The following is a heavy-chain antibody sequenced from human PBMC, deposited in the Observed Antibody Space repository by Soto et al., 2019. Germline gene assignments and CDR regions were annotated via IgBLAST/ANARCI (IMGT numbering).Heavy chain of an antibody. CDR1: DESFSSYY. V-gene: IGHV4-34*01. CDR3: ARGGHNSGWYLAH. Sequence: QVQLQQWGAGLLKPSETLSLTCAVYDESFSSYYWSWIRQPPGKGLEWIGEIHYSGSTNYTPSLKSRVTISVDKSKNQFSLRLSSVTAADTAVYFCARGGHNSGWYLAHGGQGTVVTVSS. J-gene: IGHJ4*02. CDR2: IHYSGST. D-gene: IGHD6-19*01.